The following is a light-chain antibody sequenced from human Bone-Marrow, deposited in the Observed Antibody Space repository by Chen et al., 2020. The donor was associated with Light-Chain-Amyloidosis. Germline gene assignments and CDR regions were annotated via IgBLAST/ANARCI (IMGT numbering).Light chain of an antibody. CDR1: TGAVTSGHY. CDR3: LLSYNGNRGV. CDR2: DTS. V-gene: IGLV7-46*01. J-gene: IGLJ3*02. Sequence: QAVVTQEPLLTVSPGRTVTLTCASTTGAVTSGHYCYWFQQKPGQAPRTLIYDTSNRHSWTPARFSGSLLGGKAALTLSGAQPEDEGDYYCLLSYNGNRGVFVGGTKLTVL.